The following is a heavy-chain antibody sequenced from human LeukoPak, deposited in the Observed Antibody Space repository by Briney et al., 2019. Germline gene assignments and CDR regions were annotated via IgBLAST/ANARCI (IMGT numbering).Heavy chain of an antibody. D-gene: IGHD3-22*01. V-gene: IGHV3-30*03. J-gene: IGHJ4*02. CDR3: ARDTYYDLYYYFDY. CDR2: ISYDGSNK. CDR1: GFTFSNYG. Sequence: GGSLRLSCAASGFTFSNYGMHWVRQAPGKGLEWVAVISYDGSNKYYEDSVKGRFTISRDNSKNTLYLQMNSLRAEDTAVYYCARDTYYDLYYYFDYWGQGTLVTVSS.